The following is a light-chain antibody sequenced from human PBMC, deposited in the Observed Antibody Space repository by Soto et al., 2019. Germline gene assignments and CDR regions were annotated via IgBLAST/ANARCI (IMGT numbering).Light chain of an antibody. Sequence: ILLTQSPSSLSASVGDRVTITCRASQGISSYLAWYQQKPGKAPKLLIYAASTLQSGVPSRFSGSGSGTDFTLTISSLQPEDFATYYCQQLNSYPPITFCQGTRLEIK. CDR2: AAS. J-gene: IGKJ5*01. CDR1: QGISSY. CDR3: QQLNSYPPIT. V-gene: IGKV1-9*01.